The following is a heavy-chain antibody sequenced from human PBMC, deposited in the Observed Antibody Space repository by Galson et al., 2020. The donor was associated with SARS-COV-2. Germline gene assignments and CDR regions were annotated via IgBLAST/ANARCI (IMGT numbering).Heavy chain of an antibody. J-gene: IGHJ5*02. D-gene: IGHD2-15*01. CDR2: INEHGSIT. Sequence: GGSLRLSCAASGFTFSTYWMHWVRRAPGEGLVWVSRINEHGSITNYADSVKGRFTISRDNAKNTLYLQMNSLRAEDTAIYYCARDLGGAARAWSQGTLVTVTS. CDR3: ARDLGGAARA. CDR1: GFTFSTYW. V-gene: IGHV3-74*01.